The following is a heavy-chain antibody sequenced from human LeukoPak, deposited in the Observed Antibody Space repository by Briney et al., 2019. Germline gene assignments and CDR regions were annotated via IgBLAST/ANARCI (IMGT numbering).Heavy chain of an antibody. Sequence: SETLSLTCTVSGGSINNYYWSWFRQPPGQQLEYIGYIYYSGSTNYNPSLKSRVTISLDTSKNQFSLKLRSVTAADTAKYYCASSWGPVTGTAYWGQGTLVTVSS. CDR1: GGSINNYY. V-gene: IGHV4-59*01. D-gene: IGHD6-19*01. J-gene: IGHJ4*02. CDR2: IYYSGST. CDR3: ASSWGPVTGTAY.